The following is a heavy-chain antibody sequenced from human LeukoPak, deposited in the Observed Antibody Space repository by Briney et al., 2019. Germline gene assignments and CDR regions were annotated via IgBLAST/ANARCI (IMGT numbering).Heavy chain of an antibody. Sequence: ASVKVSCKASGYTFTGYYMHWVRQAPGQGLEWMGRINTNFGGTNYAQNFQGRVTMTRDTSISTAYMELSRLRSDDTAIYYCARGDYGGFDLDYWGQGTLVTVSS. CDR1: GYTFTGYY. D-gene: IGHD4/OR15-4a*01. J-gene: IGHJ4*02. CDR3: ARGDYGGFDLDY. V-gene: IGHV1-2*06. CDR2: INTNFGGT.